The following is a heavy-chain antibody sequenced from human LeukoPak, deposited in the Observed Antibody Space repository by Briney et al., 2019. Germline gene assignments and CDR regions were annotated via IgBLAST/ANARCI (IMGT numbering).Heavy chain of an antibody. CDR3: ARLVAGTGEYNFDY. Sequence: SETLSLTCTVSGGSISSSSYYWSWIRQPPGKGLEWIGYIYYSGSTNYNPSLKSRVTISVDTSKNQFSLKLSSVTAADTAVYYCARLVAGTGEYNFDYWGQGTLVTVSS. J-gene: IGHJ4*02. CDR1: GGSISSSSYY. D-gene: IGHD6-19*01. V-gene: IGHV4-61*05. CDR2: IYYSGST.